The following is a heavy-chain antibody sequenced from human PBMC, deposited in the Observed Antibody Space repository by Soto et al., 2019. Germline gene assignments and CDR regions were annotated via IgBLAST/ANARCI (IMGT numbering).Heavy chain of an antibody. Sequence: GGSLRLSCAASGFTFSNAWMSWVRQAPGKGLGWVGRIKSKTDGGTTDYAAPVKGRFTISRDDSKNTLYLQMNSLKTEDTAVYYCTTVPRIYDILTGYFSPDPFDYWGQGTLVTVSS. CDR3: TTVPRIYDILTGYFSPDPFDY. J-gene: IGHJ4*02. CDR1: GFTFSNAW. D-gene: IGHD3-9*01. CDR2: IKSKTDGGTT. V-gene: IGHV3-15*01.